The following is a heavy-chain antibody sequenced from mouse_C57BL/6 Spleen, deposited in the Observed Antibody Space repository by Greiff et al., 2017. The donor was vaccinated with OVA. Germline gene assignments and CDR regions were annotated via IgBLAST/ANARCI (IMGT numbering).Heavy chain of an antibody. CDR3: ARGITTVDWYFDV. J-gene: IGHJ1*03. CDR2: ISSGGSYT. CDR1: GFTFSSYG. V-gene: IGHV5-6*02. D-gene: IGHD1-1*01. Sequence: EVNLVESGGDLVKPGGSLKLSCAASGFTFSSYGMSWVRQTPDKRLEWVATISSGGSYTYYPDSVKGRFTISRDNAKNTLYLQMSSLKSEDTAMYYCARGITTVDWYFDVWGTGTTVTVSS.